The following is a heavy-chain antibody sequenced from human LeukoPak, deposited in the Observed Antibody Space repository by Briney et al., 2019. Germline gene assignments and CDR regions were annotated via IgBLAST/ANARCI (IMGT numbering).Heavy chain of an antibody. V-gene: IGHV3-30*02. J-gene: IGHJ4*02. CDR1: GFTFSRCG. CDR2: IRYDESDK. D-gene: IGHD3-10*01. Sequence: GAPRLSCAASGFTFSRCGMHWVRQAPGKGLEWVAFIRYDESDKKYKDSVKGRFTVSKDNSKNTLSLQMHSLRVEDTAVYYCATHYYASGNYYNPIFYWGQGALVTVSS. CDR3: ATHYYASGNYYNPIFY.